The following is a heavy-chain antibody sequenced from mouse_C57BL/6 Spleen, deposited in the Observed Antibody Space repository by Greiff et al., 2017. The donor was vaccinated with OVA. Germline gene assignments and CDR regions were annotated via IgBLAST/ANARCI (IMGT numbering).Heavy chain of an antibody. J-gene: IGHJ3*01. CDR1: GFTFSSYG. V-gene: IGHV5-6*02. CDR3: ARQGDSNFSGFAY. Sequence: EVMLVESGGDLVKPGGSLKLSCAASGFTFSSYGMSWVRQTPDKRLEWVATISSGGSYTYYPDRVKGRFTISRANANNTLYLQMISLKSEDTAMYYCARQGDSNFSGFAYWGQGTLVTVSA. D-gene: IGHD2-5*01. CDR2: ISSGGSYT.